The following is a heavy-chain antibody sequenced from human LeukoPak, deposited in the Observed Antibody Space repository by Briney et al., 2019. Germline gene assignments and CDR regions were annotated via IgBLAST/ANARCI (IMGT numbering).Heavy chain of an antibody. CDR1: GFTFDDYT. V-gene: IGHV3-43*01. D-gene: IGHD3-10*01. CDR2: INWDGGRT. CDR3: AILPRFGDYYYYYGMDV. J-gene: IGHJ6*02. Sequence: GGSLRLSCAASGFTFDDYTMHWVRQAPGKGLEWVSLINWDGGRTCYADSVKGRFTISRDNSKNSLYLQMNSLRTEDTALYYCAILPRFGDYYYYYGMDVWGQGTTVTVSS.